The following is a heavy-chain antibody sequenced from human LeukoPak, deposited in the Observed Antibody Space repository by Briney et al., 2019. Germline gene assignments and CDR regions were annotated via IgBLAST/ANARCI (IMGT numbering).Heavy chain of an antibody. D-gene: IGHD2-2*01. CDR1: GYTFTGYY. J-gene: IGHJ5*02. V-gene: IGHV1-2*02. CDR2: INPNSGGT. CDR3: ARRYCSSTSCYPMGRWFDP. Sequence: ASVKVSCKASGYTFTGYYMHWVRQAPGQGLEWMGWINPNSGGTNYAQKFQGRVTMTRDTSISTAYMELSRLRSDDTAVYYCARRYCSSTSCYPMGRWFDPWGQGTLVTVSS.